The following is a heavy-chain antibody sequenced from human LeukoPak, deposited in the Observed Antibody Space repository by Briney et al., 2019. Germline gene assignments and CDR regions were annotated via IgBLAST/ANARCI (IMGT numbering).Heavy chain of an antibody. V-gene: IGHV3-23*01. CDR2: ISGSGGST. J-gene: IGHJ2*01. CDR3: AKMIVLRYFDWLGYFDL. CDR1: GFTFSSYA. Sequence: GGSLRLSCAASGFTFSSYAMSWVRQAPGKGLEWVSAISGSGGSTYYADSVKGRFTISRDNSKNTLYLQMNSLRAEDTAVYYCAKMIVLRYFDWLGYFDLWAVAPWSLSPQ. D-gene: IGHD3-9*01.